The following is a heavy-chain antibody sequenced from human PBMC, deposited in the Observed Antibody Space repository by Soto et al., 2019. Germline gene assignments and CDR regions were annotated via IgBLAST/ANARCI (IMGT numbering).Heavy chain of an antibody. CDR3: ARADRGELPHPYYFDY. CDR2: INPNSGGT. CDR1: GYTFTGYY. V-gene: IGHV1-2*04. Sequence: ASVKVSCKASGYTFTGYYMHWVRQAPGQGLEWMGWINPNSGGTNYAQKFQGWVTMTRDTSISTAYMELSRLRSDDTAVYYCARADRGELPHPYYFDYWGQGTLVTVSS. D-gene: IGHD1-26*01. J-gene: IGHJ4*02.